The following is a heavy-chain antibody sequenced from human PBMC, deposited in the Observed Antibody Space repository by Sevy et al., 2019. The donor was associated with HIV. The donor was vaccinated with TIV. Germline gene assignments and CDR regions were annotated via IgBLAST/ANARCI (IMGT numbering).Heavy chain of an antibody. CDR2: ISNSGSII. CDR1: GFTFSSYE. J-gene: IGHJ1*01. V-gene: IGHV3-48*03. CDR3: AGEDGSRQYFQY. D-gene: IGHD6-13*01. Sequence: GGSLRLSCVASGFTFSSYEMNWVRQAPGKGLEWVSHISNSGSIIYYEDSVKGRFTISRDNAKNSLYLQMNSLGAEDKAVYYCAGEDGSRQYFQYWGQGTLVTVSS.